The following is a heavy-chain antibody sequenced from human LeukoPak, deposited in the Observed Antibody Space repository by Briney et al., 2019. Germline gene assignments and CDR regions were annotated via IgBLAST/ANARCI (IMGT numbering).Heavy chain of an antibody. V-gene: IGHV3-49*04. D-gene: IGHD1-20*01. Sequence: GSLRLSCTASGFTFGDCAMNWVRQAPGKGLEWVGFIRSETYGGTTEYAASVKGRFTISRDDSKSIAYLQMNSLKTEDTAVYYCTRDGITATRFFDYWGQGTLVTVSS. CDR1: GFTFGDCA. CDR2: IRSETYGGTT. J-gene: IGHJ4*02. CDR3: TRDGITATRFFDY.